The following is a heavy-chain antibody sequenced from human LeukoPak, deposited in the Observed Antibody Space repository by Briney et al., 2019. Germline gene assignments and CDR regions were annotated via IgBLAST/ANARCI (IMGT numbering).Heavy chain of an antibody. V-gene: IGHV3-30*04. CDR3: AREGYSSSWYY. CDR1: GFTFSSYA. D-gene: IGHD6-13*01. Sequence: PGGSLRLSCAASGFTFSSYAMHWVRQAPGKGLEWVAVISYDGSNKYYADSVKGRFTISRDNSKNTLYLQMNSLRAEDTAVYYCAREGYSSSWYYWGQGTLVTVSS. CDR2: ISYDGSNK. J-gene: IGHJ4*02.